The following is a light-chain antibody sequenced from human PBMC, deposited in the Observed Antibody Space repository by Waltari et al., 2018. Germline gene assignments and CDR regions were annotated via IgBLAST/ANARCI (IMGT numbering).Light chain of an antibody. J-gene: IGKJ1*01. Sequence: TQSPGTLSLSPGERATLSCRARQSISKYLAWYQQKPGQAPRLLIYHASSRAAGIPDRFSGSGSGTDFSLSISRLEPEDFAVYYCQHYESLPVTFGQGTKVEIK. CDR2: HAS. CDR1: QSISKY. V-gene: IGKV3-20*01. CDR3: QHYESLPVT.